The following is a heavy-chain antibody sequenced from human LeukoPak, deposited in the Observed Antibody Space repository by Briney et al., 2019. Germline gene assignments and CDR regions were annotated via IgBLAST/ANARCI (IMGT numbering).Heavy chain of an antibody. CDR1: GFTFSSHW. CDR3: ARGPSSGGFFVGDY. CDR2: INSEGSST. Sequence: GGSLRLSRAASGFTFSSHWMHWVRQVPGKGLVWVSRINSEGSSTSYADSVKGRFTISRDNAKNTLYLQMNSLGVEDTAVYYCARGPSSGGFFVGDYWGQGTLVTVSS. V-gene: IGHV3-74*01. D-gene: IGHD6-19*01. J-gene: IGHJ4*02.